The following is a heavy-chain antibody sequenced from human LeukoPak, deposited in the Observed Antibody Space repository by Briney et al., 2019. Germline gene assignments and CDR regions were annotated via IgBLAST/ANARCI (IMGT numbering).Heavy chain of an antibody. CDR3: ARVARGIAAANYYFDY. V-gene: IGHV3-74*01. CDR2: INTDGNTR. CDR1: GFTFSTSW. Sequence: GGSLRLSCATSGFTFSTSWMHWVRQAPGKGLVWVSRINTDGNTRDYADSVKGRFTISRDNAKNSLYLQMNSLRAEDTAVYYCARVARGIAAANYYFDYWGQGTLVTVSS. J-gene: IGHJ4*02. D-gene: IGHD6-13*01.